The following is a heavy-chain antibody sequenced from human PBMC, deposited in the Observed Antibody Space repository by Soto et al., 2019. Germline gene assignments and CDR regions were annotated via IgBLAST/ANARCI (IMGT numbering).Heavy chain of an antibody. D-gene: IGHD3-3*01. CDR2: IKPGGSEK. V-gene: IGHV3-7*03. J-gene: IGHJ4*02. Sequence: GGSLRLSCATSGFTFRSYWMTWVRQAPGKGPEWVANIKPGGSEKQYVDSVKGRFTVSRDNAKKSLDLQMNGLRVEDTAVYYCARAEDYDFWSGPPKYFDNWGQGTQVTVSS. CDR3: ARAEDYDFWSGPPKYFDN. CDR1: GFTFRSYW.